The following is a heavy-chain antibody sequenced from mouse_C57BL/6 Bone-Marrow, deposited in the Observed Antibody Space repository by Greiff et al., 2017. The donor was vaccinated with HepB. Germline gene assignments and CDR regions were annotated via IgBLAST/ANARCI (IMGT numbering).Heavy chain of an antibody. V-gene: IGHV1-26*01. Sequence: EVQLQQSGPELVKPGASVKISCKASGYTFTDYYMNWVKQSHGKSLEWIGDINPNNGGTSYNQKFKGKATLTVDKSSSTAYMELRSLTSEDSAVYYCARNWDPAWFAYWGQGTLVTVSA. D-gene: IGHD4-1*01. CDR2: INPNNGGT. CDR1: GYTFTDYY. CDR3: ARNWDPAWFAY. J-gene: IGHJ3*01.